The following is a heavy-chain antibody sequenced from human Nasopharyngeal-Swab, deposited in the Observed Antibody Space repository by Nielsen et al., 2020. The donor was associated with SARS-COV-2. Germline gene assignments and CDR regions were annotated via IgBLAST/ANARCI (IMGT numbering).Heavy chain of an antibody. J-gene: IGHJ6*02. D-gene: IGHD5-12*01. V-gene: IGHV4-61*02. CDR2: IYTSGST. Sequence: SETLSLTCTVSGGSISSGSYYWSWIRQPAGKGLEWIGRIYTSGSTNYNPSLKRRVTISVDTSKNQFSLKLSSVPAADTAVYYCARRGYSGYDRGDGMDVWGQGTTVTVSS. CDR3: ARRGYSGYDRGDGMDV. CDR1: GGSISSGSYY.